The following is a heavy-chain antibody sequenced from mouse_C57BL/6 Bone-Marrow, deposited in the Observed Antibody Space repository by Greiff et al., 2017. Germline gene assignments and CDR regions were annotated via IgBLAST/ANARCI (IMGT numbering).Heavy chain of an antibody. Sequence: EVKLMESGPELVKPGASVKMSCKASGYTFTDYNMHWVKQSHGKSLEWIGYINPNNGGTSYNQKFKGKAKLTVNKSSSTAYMELRSLTSEDSAVYYCAQSPHYNGSRGYGDVWGTETTVTVSS. CDR1: GYTFTDYN. CDR3: AQSPHYNGSRGYGDV. D-gene: IGHD1-1*01. J-gene: IGHJ1*03. V-gene: IGHV1-22*01. CDR2: INPNNGGT.